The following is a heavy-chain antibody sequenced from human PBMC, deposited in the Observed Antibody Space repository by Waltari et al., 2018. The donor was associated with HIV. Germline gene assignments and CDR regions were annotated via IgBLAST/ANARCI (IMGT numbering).Heavy chain of an antibody. CDR3: ARVGIAVAGTLNWFDP. J-gene: IGHJ5*02. V-gene: IGHV1-2*02. CDR1: GYTFTGYY. CDR2: INPNSGGT. Sequence: QVQLVQSGAEVKKPGASVKVSCKASGYTFTGYYMHWVRQAPGQGLEWMGWINPNSGGTNYAQKFQGRVTMTRDTSISTAYMELSRLRSDDTAVYYCARVGIAVAGTLNWFDPWGQGTLVTVSS. D-gene: IGHD6-19*01.